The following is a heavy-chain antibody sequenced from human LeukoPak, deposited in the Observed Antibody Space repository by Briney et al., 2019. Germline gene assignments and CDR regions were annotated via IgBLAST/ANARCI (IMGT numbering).Heavy chain of an antibody. Sequence: GGSLRLSCAASGFTLRASGMYWVRQAPGKGLEWVAMIWNDGNKKNHADSVKGRFVISRDNSRDTLYLQMNSLRAEDTAVYYCAKGEFWTGQAEYFQHWGQGTLVTVSS. CDR3: AKGEFWTGQAEYFQH. D-gene: IGHD3/OR15-3a*01. J-gene: IGHJ1*01. V-gene: IGHV3-33*07. CDR2: IWNDGNKK. CDR1: GFTLRASG.